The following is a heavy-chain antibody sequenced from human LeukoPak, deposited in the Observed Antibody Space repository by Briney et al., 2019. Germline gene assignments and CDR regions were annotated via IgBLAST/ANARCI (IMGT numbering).Heavy chain of an antibody. D-gene: IGHD3-22*01. J-gene: IGHJ4*02. V-gene: IGHV3-21*01. CDR3: ARAYFYDTSGYYYGY. CDR2: ISGSGTYI. Sequence: PGGSLRLSCAASGFTFNTYSMTWVRQAPGKGLEWVSSISGSGTYIYYADSVKGQFTISRDNAKNSLYLQMNGLRAEDTAVYYCARAYFYDTSGYYYGYWGQGTLVTVSS. CDR1: GFTFNTYS.